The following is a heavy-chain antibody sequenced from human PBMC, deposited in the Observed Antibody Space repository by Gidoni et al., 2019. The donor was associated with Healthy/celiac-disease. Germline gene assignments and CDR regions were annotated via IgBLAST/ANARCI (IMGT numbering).Heavy chain of an antibody. Sequence: QVQLQESGPGLVKPSETLSLTCTVSGGSISSYYWSWIRQPPGKGLEWIGYIYYSGSTNYNPSLKSRVTISVDTSKNQFSLKLSSVTAADTAVYYCARAYGDLIGYYFDYWGQGTLVTVSS. CDR2: IYYSGST. J-gene: IGHJ4*02. CDR3: ARAYGDLIGYYFDY. CDR1: GGSISSYY. V-gene: IGHV4-59*08. D-gene: IGHD4-17*01.